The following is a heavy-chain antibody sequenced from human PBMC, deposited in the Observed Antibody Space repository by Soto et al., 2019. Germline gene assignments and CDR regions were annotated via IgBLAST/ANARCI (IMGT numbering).Heavy chain of an antibody. CDR2: IIPIFGTA. J-gene: IGHJ6*02. CDR1: GGTFSSYA. Sequence: QVQLVQSGAEVKKPGSSVKVSCKASGGTFSSYAISWVRQAPGQGLEWMGGIIPIFGTANYAQKFQGRVTITADESTSTDYMELSSLRSEDTAVYYCARGEVGATTNIYCYCMDVWGQGPTVTVSS. V-gene: IGHV1-69*01. CDR3: ARGEVGATTNIYCYCMDV. D-gene: IGHD1-26*01.